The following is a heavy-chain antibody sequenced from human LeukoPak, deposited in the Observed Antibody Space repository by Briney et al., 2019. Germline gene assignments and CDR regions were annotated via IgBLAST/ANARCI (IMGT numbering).Heavy chain of an antibody. D-gene: IGHD3-22*01. Sequence: SETLSLTCTVSGGSISSYYWTWIRQAPGKGLEGIGNVYYTGSTSYNPSLKSRATISVDASKNHFSLRLTSVTAADTAVYYCARYLSSGLDYWGQGTLVTVSS. CDR3: ARYLSSGLDY. V-gene: IGHV4-59*01. CDR2: VYYTGST. J-gene: IGHJ4*02. CDR1: GGSISSYY.